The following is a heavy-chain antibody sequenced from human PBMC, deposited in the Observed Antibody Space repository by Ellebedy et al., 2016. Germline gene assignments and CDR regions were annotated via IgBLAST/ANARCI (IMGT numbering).Heavy chain of an antibody. Sequence: ASVKVSXKASGYTFTGYYMHWVRQAPGQGLEWMGWINPNSGGTNYAQKFQGRVTMTRDTSISTAYMELSRLRSDDTAVYYCARDYEYGYCSSTSCYIHAYWGQGTLVTVSS. J-gene: IGHJ4*02. CDR2: INPNSGGT. CDR1: GYTFTGYY. V-gene: IGHV1-2*02. CDR3: ARDYEYGYCSSTSCYIHAY. D-gene: IGHD2-2*02.